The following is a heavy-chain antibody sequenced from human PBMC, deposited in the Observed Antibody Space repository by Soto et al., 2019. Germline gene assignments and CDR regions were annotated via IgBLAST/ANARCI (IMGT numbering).Heavy chain of an antibody. J-gene: IGHJ3*02. Sequence: GASVKVSCKASGYTFTSYGISWVRQAPGQGLEWMGWISAYNGNTNYAQKLQGRVTMTTDTSTSTAYMELRSLRSDDTAVYYCARVPPGGYSGYDSAFDIWGQGTMVTVSS. V-gene: IGHV1-18*01. CDR3: ARVPPGGYSGYDSAFDI. CDR2: ISAYNGNT. D-gene: IGHD5-12*01. CDR1: GYTFTSYG.